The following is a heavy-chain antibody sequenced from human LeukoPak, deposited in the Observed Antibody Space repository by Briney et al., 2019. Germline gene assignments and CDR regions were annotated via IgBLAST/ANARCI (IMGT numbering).Heavy chain of an antibody. CDR1: GFTFSSYA. V-gene: IGHV3-30-3*01. CDR3: ARDLMGSGDYYDSNCFDY. J-gene: IGHJ4*02. D-gene: IGHD3-22*01. CDR2: ISYDGSNK. Sequence: GGSLRLSCAASGFTFSSYAMHWVRQAPGKGLEWVAVISYDGSNKYYADSVKGRFTTSRDNSKNTLYLQMNSLRAEDTAVYYCARDLMGSGDYYDSNCFDYWGQGTLVTVSS.